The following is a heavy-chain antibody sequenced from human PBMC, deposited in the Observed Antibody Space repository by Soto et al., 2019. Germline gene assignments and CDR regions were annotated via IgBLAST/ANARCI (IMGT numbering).Heavy chain of an antibody. Sequence: QITLKESGPTLVKPTQTLTLTCTFSGLSLSSSGVGVGWIRQPPGKALEWLALIYWDDDKRYSPSLKSRLTITKDTSKDQVALTMTNMDPVDTATYYCAHRPSQVWGNTIYDAFDIWGQGTMVIVSS. CDR3: AHRPSQVWGNTIYDAFDI. V-gene: IGHV2-5*02. D-gene: IGHD3-16*01. J-gene: IGHJ3*02. CDR1: GLSLSSSGVG. CDR2: IYWDDDK.